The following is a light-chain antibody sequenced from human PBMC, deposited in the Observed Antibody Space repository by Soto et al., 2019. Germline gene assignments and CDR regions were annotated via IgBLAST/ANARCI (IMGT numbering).Light chain of an antibody. V-gene: IGLV2-23*02. CDR3: CSYAGSRTHVL. CDR2: EVS. CDR1: SSDVGSYNL. J-gene: IGLJ2*01. Sequence: QSALTQPASVSGSPGQSITISCIGTSSDVGSYNLVSWYQQHPGKAPKVLIYEVSERPSGVSNRFSGSKSGNTASLTLSGLQAEAEAEYYCCSYAGSRTHVLFGGGTKLTVL.